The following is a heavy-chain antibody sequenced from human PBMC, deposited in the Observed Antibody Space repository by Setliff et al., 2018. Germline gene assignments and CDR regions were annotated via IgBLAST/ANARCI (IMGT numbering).Heavy chain of an antibody. Sequence: GGSLRLSCAASGFTFTNYIIHWVRQAPGKGLEWVAVMSLDETNKYYADSVKGRFTISRDNSKNTLYLQMNSLRAEDTAVYYCPRYYNFWSGSAHYYYYGMDVWGQGTTVTVSS. V-gene: IGHV3-30-3*01. J-gene: IGHJ6*02. D-gene: IGHD3-3*01. CDR2: MSLDETNK. CDR3: PRYYNFWSGSAHYYYYGMDV. CDR1: GFTFTNYI.